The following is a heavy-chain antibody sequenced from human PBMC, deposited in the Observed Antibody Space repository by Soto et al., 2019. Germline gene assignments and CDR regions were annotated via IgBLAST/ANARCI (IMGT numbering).Heavy chain of an antibody. CDR1: GFTFSSYG. D-gene: IGHD6-19*01. Sequence: PVGSLRLSCAASGFTFSSYGMHWVRQAPGKGLEWVAVISYDGSNKYYADSVKGRFTISRDNSKNTLYLQMNSLRAEDTAVYYCAKDTIAVAPTFDYWGQGTLVTVSS. CDR2: ISYDGSNK. CDR3: AKDTIAVAPTFDY. J-gene: IGHJ4*02. V-gene: IGHV3-30*18.